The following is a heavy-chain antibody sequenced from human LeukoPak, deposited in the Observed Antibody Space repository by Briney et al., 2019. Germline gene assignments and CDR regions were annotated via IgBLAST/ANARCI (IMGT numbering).Heavy chain of an antibody. Sequence: PSQTLSLTCTVSGGSISSGSYYWSWIRQPAGKGLEWIARIYTSGSTNYNPSLKSRVTISVDTSKNQFSLKLSSVTAADTAVYYCARYGYDSSGYHFDYWGQGTLVTVSS. J-gene: IGHJ4*02. CDR1: GGSISSGSYY. D-gene: IGHD3-22*01. CDR2: IYTSGST. V-gene: IGHV4-61*02. CDR3: ARYGYDSSGYHFDY.